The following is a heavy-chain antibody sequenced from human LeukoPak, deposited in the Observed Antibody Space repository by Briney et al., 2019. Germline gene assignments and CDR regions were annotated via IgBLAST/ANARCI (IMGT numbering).Heavy chain of an antibody. J-gene: IGHJ4*02. V-gene: IGHV4-34*01. Sequence: SETLSLTCAVYGGSFSGYYWSWIRQPPRKGLEWIGEINHSGSTNYNPSLKSRVTISVDTSKNQFSLKLSSVTAADTAVYYCARGPSDFWSGYFFDHWGQGTLVTVSS. CDR2: INHSGST. CDR1: GGSFSGYY. D-gene: IGHD3-3*01. CDR3: ARGPSDFWSGYFFDH.